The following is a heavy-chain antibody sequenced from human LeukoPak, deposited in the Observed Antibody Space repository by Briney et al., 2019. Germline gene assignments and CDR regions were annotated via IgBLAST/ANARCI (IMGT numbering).Heavy chain of an antibody. D-gene: IGHD2-2*01. V-gene: IGHV3-74*01. J-gene: IGHJ3*02. CDR3: ARSRDAAFDN. CDR2: IISDGSNT. CDR1: GFIFSTYS. Sequence: GGSLRLSCATTGFIFSTYSMHWIRQGPGKGLVWVSRIISDGSNTDYADSVKGRFTISRDNTRNTLYLQMNSLRSEDTAVYYFARSRDAAFDNWGRGTMVTVSS.